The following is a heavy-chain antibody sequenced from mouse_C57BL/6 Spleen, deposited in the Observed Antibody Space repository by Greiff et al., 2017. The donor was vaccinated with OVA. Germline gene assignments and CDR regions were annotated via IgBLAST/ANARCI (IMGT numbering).Heavy chain of an antibody. J-gene: IGHJ2*01. D-gene: IGHD2-3*01. V-gene: IGHV1-64*01. CDR2: IHPNSGST. Sequence: QVQLQQPGAELVKPGASVKLSCKASGYTFTSYWMHWVKQRPGQGLEWIGMIHPNSGSTNYNEKFKSKATLTVDKSSSTAYMQLSSLTSEDAAVYYCARWLLDYFDYWGQGTTLTVSS. CDR1: GYTFTSYW. CDR3: ARWLLDYFDY.